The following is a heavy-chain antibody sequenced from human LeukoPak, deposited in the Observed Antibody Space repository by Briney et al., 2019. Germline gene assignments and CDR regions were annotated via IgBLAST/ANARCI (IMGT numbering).Heavy chain of an antibody. Sequence: GGSLRLSCAASGFTFSRYAMSWVRQAPGKGLEWVSGISNTGVSTYYADSVKGRFTISRDNSKNTLHLQMNSLRAEDTAKYYCAKAFSPFDYWGQGTLVTVSS. J-gene: IGHJ4*02. CDR1: GFTFSRYA. V-gene: IGHV3-23*01. CDR2: ISNTGVST. CDR3: AKAFSPFDY.